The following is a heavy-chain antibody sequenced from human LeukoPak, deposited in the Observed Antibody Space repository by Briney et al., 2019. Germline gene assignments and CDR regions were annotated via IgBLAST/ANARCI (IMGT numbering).Heavy chain of an antibody. CDR2: IHTSGST. CDR1: GGSISNCH. D-gene: IGHD6-19*01. V-gene: IGHV4-4*07. CDR3: ARRDISSGWSFDY. J-gene: IGHJ4*02. Sequence: SETLSLTFTVSGGSISNCHWSWIRQPAGKGLEWIGQIHTSGSTNYNPPLKSRATMSIDAPENQLSLTIRSVTAADTAVYYCARRDISSGWSFDYWGQGTLVTVPS.